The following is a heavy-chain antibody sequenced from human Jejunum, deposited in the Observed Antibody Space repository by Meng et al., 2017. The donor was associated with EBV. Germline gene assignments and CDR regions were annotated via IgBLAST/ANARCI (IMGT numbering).Heavy chain of an antibody. V-gene: IGHV7-4-1*02. CDR1: GYIFTSDA. CDR3: ARGSNWFDR. Sequence: ELVKSGVELKKPGAAAKVSCKASGYIFTSDAINWVRQTPGHGLEWMGWINTNTGKPMYVQGFTGRFVFSLDNSVNTAYLQINSLQTDDTAVYYCARGSNWFDRWGQGTLVTVSS. CDR2: INTNTGKP. J-gene: IGHJ5*02.